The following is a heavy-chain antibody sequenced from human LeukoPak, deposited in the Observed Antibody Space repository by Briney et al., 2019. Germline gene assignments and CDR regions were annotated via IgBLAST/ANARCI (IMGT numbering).Heavy chain of an antibody. J-gene: IGHJ6*03. Sequence: SVKVSCKASGGTFSSYAISWVRQAPGQGLEWMGGIIPIFGTANYAQKFQGRVTITADESTSTAYMELSSLRSEDTAVYYCARDRIKPAGNGYYYYYYMDVWGKGTTVTVSS. CDR3: ARDRIKPAGNGYYYYYYMDV. CDR2: IIPIFGTA. D-gene: IGHD6-13*01. V-gene: IGHV1-69*13. CDR1: GGTFSSYA.